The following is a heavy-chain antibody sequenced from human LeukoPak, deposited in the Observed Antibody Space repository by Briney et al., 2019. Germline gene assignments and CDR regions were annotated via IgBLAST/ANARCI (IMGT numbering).Heavy chain of an antibody. CDR3: ARDGLGDWSYDY. CDR1: GFTVSSNY. V-gene: IGHV3-53*01. J-gene: IGHJ4*02. D-gene: IGHD2-21*02. CDR2: IYSGGST. Sequence: SGGSLRLSCAASGFTVSSNYMSWVRQAPGKGLEWVSVIYSGGSTYYADSVKGRFTISRDNSKNTLYLQMNSLRAEDTAVYYCARDGLGDWSYDYWGQGTLVTVSS.